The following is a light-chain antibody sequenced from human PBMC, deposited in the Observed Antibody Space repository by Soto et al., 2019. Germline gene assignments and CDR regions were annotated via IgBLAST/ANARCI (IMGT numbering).Light chain of an antibody. CDR2: DAY. J-gene: IGKJ4*01. CDR1: QSVDRY. Sequence: EVVLTQSPDTLSLSPGETATLSCRASQSVDRYVAWYQQKLGQAPRLLIYDAYTRATGVAARFTGSGSATDFTLTISSLEPEDSAVYYCQQRSNWPSLTFGGGTKVEIK. V-gene: IGKV3-11*01. CDR3: QQRSNWPSLT.